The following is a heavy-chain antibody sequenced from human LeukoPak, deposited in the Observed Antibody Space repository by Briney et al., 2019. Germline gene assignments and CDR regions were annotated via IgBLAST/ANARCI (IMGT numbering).Heavy chain of an antibody. V-gene: IGHV3-74*01. CDR2: ISTDGSST. D-gene: IGHD2-21*01. J-gene: IGHJ4*02. CDR1: GFTFSSYW. Sequence: GESLRLSCAASGFTFSSYWMHCVRQAPGKGLVWVSRISTDGSSTKYADFVEGRFTISRDNAKNTLYLQMNSLRAEDTAAYYCVRGNFDGGIDHWGQGTLVTVSS. CDR3: VRGNFDGGIDH.